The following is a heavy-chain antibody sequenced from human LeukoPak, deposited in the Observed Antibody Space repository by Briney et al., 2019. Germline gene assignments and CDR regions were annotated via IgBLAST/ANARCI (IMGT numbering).Heavy chain of an antibody. D-gene: IGHD7-27*01. CDR1: GFTFSSYN. CDR2: ISSSSTYI. J-gene: IGHJ4*02. CDR3: AKDLNWGSRLFDY. V-gene: IGHV3-21*01. Sequence: GGSLRLSCEASGFTFSSYNMNWVRQAPGKGLEWVSSISSSSTYIYYADSVKGRFTISRDNAKNSLYLQLNSLRDEDTAVFYCAKDLNWGSRLFDYWGQGTLVTVSS.